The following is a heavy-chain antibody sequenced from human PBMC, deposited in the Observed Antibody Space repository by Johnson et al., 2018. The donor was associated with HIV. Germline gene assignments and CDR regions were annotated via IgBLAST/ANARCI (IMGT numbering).Heavy chain of an antibody. CDR2: ISYDGSNK. D-gene: IGHD3-22*01. V-gene: IGHV3-30-3*01. Sequence: QVQLVESGGGVVQPWRSLRLSCVGSAFTFSSYAMHWVRQAPGKGLEWVAVISYDGSNKYYADSVKGRFTISRDNSKNTLYLQMNSLRAEDTAVYYCAREHRYYYDSSGYYRGDAFDIWGQGTMVTVSS. CDR1: AFTFSSYA. CDR3: AREHRYYYDSSGYYRGDAFDI. J-gene: IGHJ3*02.